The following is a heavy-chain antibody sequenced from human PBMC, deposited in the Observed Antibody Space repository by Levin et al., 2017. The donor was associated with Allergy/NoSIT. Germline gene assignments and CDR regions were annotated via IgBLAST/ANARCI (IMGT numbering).Heavy chain of an antibody. V-gene: IGHV1-2*02. D-gene: IGHD6-19*01. CDR2: INPNSGGT. CDR1: GYTFTGYY. CDR3: ARDANIAVADLDY. Sequence: GGSLRLSCKASGYTFTGYYMHWVRQAPGQGLEWMGWINPNSGGTNYAQKFQGRVTMTRDTSISTAYMELSRLRSDDTAVYYCARDANIAVADLDYWGQGTLVTVSS. J-gene: IGHJ4*02.